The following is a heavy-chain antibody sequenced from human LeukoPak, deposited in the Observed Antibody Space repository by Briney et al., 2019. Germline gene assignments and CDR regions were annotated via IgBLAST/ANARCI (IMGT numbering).Heavy chain of an antibody. CDR2: VYTSGST. D-gene: IGHD5-12*01. CDR1: GGSISSGSYY. CDR3: AREGGYAATFDY. J-gene: IGHJ4*02. V-gene: IGHV4-61*02. Sequence: SETLSLTCTVSGGSISSGSYYWSWIRQPAGKGLEWIGRVYTSGSTNYNRSLKSRVNISLATSKTQFSLKLSSVTAADTAVYYCAREGGYAATFDYWGQGTLVTVSS.